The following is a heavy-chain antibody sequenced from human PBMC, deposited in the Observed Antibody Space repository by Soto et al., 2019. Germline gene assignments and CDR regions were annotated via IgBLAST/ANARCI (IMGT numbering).Heavy chain of an antibody. CDR1: GYTFTSYD. CDR3: ARERTGTTSMDV. D-gene: IGHD1-1*01. CDR2: MNPNSGNT. J-gene: IGHJ6*02. V-gene: IGHV1-8*01. Sequence: QVQLVQSGAEVKKPGASVKVSCKASGYTFTSYDISWVRQATGQGLEWMGWMNPNSGNTGYAQKFQGRVTMTRNTSISTAYKELSRLRSEDTAVYYCARERTGTTSMDVWGQGTTVTVSS.